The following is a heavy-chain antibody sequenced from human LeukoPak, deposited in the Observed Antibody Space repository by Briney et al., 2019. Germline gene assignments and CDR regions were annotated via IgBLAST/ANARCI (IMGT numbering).Heavy chain of an antibody. J-gene: IGHJ4*02. CDR1: GFTFSSYA. V-gene: IGHV3-23*01. D-gene: IGHD3-22*01. CDR3: ARAPTYYYDSSGYYYHYFDY. Sequence: PGGSLRLSCAASGFTFSSYAMSWVRQAPGKGLEWVSAISGSGGSTYYADSVKGRFTISRDNSKNTLYLQMNSLRAEDTAVYYCARAPTYYYDSSGYYYHYFDYWGQGTLVTVSS. CDR2: ISGSGGST.